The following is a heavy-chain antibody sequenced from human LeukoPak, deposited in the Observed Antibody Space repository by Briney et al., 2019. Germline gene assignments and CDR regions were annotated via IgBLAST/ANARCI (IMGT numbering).Heavy chain of an antibody. CDR1: GGSISTSSYN. CDR3: ARQTGSGLFTLP. D-gene: IGHD3/OR15-3a*01. V-gene: IGHV4-39*01. Sequence: SETLSLTCTVSGGSISTSSYNWGWIRQSPGKGLEWIGTIDNSGSAYYNPSLKSRVTISVDTSKNQFSLLLSSVTAADTAVYYCARQTGSGLFTLPGGQGTLVTVSS. J-gene: IGHJ4*02. CDR2: IDNSGSA.